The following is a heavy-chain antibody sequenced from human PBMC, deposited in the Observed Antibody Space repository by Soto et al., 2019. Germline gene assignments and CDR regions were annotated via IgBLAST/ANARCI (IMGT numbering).Heavy chain of an antibody. V-gene: IGHV4-31*03. J-gene: IGHJ4*02. CDR2: IYYSGST. Sequence: SETLSLTCTVSGGSISSGGYYWSWIRQHPGKGLEWIGYIYYSGSTYYNPSLKSRVTISVDTSKNQFSLELSSVTAADTAVYYCARSPGRDGYDYWGQGTLVTVSS. CDR3: ARSPGRDGYDY. D-gene: IGHD5-12*01. CDR1: GGSISSGGYY.